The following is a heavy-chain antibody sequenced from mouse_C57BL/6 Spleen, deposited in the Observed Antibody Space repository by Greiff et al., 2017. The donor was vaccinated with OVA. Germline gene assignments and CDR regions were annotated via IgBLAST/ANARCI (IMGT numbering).Heavy chain of an antibody. CDR2: IYPSDSET. CDR3: ARSEGYSLDY. D-gene: IGHD3-1*01. J-gene: IGHJ2*01. V-gene: IGHV1-61*01. Sequence: LQHPGAELVRPGSSVKLSCTASGYTFTSYWMDWVKQTPGQGLECIGIIYPSDSETHYNQKFKDKASMTVDKSSSTAYMQHSSLTSADSAVYYCARSEGYSLDYWGQGTTLTVSS. CDR1: GYTFTSYW.